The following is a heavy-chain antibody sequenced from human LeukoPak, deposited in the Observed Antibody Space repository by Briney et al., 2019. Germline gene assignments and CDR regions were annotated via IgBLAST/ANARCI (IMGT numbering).Heavy chain of an antibody. J-gene: IGHJ4*02. V-gene: IGHV3-21*01. CDR1: GFTFSSYS. Sequence: PGGSLRLSCAASGFTFSSYSTNWVRQAPGKGLEWVSSISSSSSYIYYADPVKGRFTISRDNAKNSLYLQMNSLRAEDTAVYYCARDALVGATRTVLGPLDSWGQGTLVTVSS. D-gene: IGHD1-26*01. CDR3: ARDALVGATRTVLGPLDS. CDR2: ISSSSSYI.